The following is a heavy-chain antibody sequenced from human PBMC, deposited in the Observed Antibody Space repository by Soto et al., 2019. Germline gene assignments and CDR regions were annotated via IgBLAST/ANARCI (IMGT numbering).Heavy chain of an antibody. CDR1: GFTFSSYA. D-gene: IGHD4-17*01. Sequence: EVQLLESGGGLVQPGGSLRLSCAASGFTFSSYAMSWVRQAPGKGLEWVSAISGSGGSTYYADSVKGRFTISRDNSKNTLYLQMNSLRAEDTAVYYCAKDRRAMTTVTTYADYWGQGTLVTVSS. CDR3: AKDRRAMTTVTTYADY. V-gene: IGHV3-23*01. CDR2: ISGSGGST. J-gene: IGHJ4*02.